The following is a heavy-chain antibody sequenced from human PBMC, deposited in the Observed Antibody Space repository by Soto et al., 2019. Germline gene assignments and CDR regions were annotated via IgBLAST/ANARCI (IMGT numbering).Heavy chain of an antibody. CDR3: AKHPIIMLVVKIACDF. Sequence: EVQLVESGGGLVQPGGSLRLSCAASGFTFSDYAMTWVRQAPGKGLEWVSSISESGGSTYYADSVKGRFTISRDNSNNTLYLQMNPLRADDTAVYYCAKHPIIMLVVKIACDFWGQGTMVTVSS. D-gene: IGHD3-22*01. J-gene: IGHJ3*01. CDR1: GFTFSDYA. V-gene: IGHV3-23*04. CDR2: ISESGGST.